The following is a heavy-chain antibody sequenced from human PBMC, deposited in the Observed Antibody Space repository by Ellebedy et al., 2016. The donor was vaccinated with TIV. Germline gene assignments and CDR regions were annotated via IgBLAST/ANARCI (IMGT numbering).Heavy chain of an antibody. J-gene: IGHJ4*02. CDR3: IRTYYYGSGSFEDY. CDR1: GYTFTSYD. V-gene: IGHV1-8*01. Sequence: AASVKVSCKASGYTFTSYDINWVRQATGQGLEWMGWMNPNSGNTGYAQKFQGRVTMTRNTSRSTAYMELSSLRSEDTAVYYCIRTYYYGSGSFEDYWGQGTLVTVSS. D-gene: IGHD3-10*01. CDR2: MNPNSGNT.